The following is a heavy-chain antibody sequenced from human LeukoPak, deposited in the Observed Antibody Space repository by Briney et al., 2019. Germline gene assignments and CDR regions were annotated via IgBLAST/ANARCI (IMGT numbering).Heavy chain of an antibody. D-gene: IGHD5-24*01. V-gene: IGHV4-59*01. CDR2: IHYSGST. CDR1: GDSISSYY. Sequence: SETLSLTCTVSGDSISSYYWSCIRQPPGKGLECIGYIHYSGSTNCNPSLKSRVTISVDTSKNQFSLKLISVTAADTAVYYCARVPSGDGYGYFDYWGQGTLITVSS. CDR3: ARVPSGDGYGYFDY. J-gene: IGHJ4*02.